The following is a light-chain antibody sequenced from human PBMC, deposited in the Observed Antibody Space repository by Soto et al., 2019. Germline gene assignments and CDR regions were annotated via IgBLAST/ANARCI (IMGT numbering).Light chain of an antibody. J-gene: IGLJ1*01. Sequence: SYELTQPPSVSVAPGQTARITCGGNNVGSKSVHWYQQKSGQAPVVVVYDDTDRPSGIPERFSGSNSGNTATPTISRVEAGDEADYYCQVWDDSTDHIYVFGTGTKVTVL. V-gene: IGLV3-21*02. CDR1: NVGSKS. CDR2: DDT. CDR3: QVWDDSTDHIYV.